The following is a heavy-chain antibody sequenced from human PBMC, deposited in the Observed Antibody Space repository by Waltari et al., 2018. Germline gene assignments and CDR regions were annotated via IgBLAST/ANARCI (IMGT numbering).Heavy chain of an antibody. D-gene: IGHD7-27*01. J-gene: IGHJ4*02. CDR3: ARGSGVDY. V-gene: IGHV3-23*01. CDR1: GFTFITYV. Sequence: EVQLLESGGGLVQPGVSLRLVCVASGFTFITYVMNWVRQAPGKGLEWVSSISDGGGIINYADSVKGRFTISRDNAKNTVYLQMKSLRAEDTAVYYCARGSGVDYWGQGTLVTISS. CDR2: ISDGGGII.